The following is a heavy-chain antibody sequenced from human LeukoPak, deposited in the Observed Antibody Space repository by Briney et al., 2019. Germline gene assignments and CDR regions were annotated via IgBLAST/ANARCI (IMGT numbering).Heavy chain of an antibody. D-gene: IGHD4-23*01. J-gene: IGHJ4*02. Sequence: GSLRLSCAASGFTFNNYAMSWVRQAPGQGLEWVSSVSSSGVTTYYADSVKGRFTISRDNSKNTLYLQMNSLRAEDTAVYYCARFYGDDSSGYFDYWGQGTLVSVSS. CDR1: GFTFNNYA. CDR3: ARFYGDDSSGYFDY. CDR2: VSSSGVTT. V-gene: IGHV3-23*01.